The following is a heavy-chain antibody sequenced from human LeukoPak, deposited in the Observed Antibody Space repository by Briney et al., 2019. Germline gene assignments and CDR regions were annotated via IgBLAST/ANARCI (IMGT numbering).Heavy chain of an antibody. CDR2: ISWNSGSI. CDR3: AKDLYRDSSGYYYG. J-gene: IGHJ4*02. CDR1: GFTFDDYA. Sequence: PGRSLRLSCAASGFTFDDYAMHWVRQAPGKGLEWVSGISWNSGSIGYADSVKGRFTISRDNAKNSLYLQMNSLRAEDTALYYCAKDLYRDSSGYYYGWGQGTLVTVSS. V-gene: IGHV3-9*01. D-gene: IGHD3-22*01.